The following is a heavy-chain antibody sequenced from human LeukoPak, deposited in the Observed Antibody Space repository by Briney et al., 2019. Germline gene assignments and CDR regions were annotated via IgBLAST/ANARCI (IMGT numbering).Heavy chain of an antibody. V-gene: IGHV1-18*01. Sequence: ASVNVSCKASGYTFTTDAICWVRQATGQGLERMGWISTYNGNTNYAQNLQGRVTMTTETSTNTAYMELRSLTSDDTAIYYCARMVGVYSSRWNADQNNWLDPWGQGTLVTVSS. CDR3: ARMVGVYSSRWNADQNNWLDP. J-gene: IGHJ5*02. D-gene: IGHD6-13*01. CDR2: ISTYNGNT. CDR1: GYTFTTDA.